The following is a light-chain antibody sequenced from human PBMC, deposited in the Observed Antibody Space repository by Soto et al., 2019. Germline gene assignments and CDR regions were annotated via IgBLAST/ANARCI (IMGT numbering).Light chain of an antibody. CDR2: GAS. Sequence: EIVLTQSPGTLSLSPGERATLSCGASQSVTSNYLAWYQQKPGQAPRLLIFGASIRVTGIPDRFIGSGSGTDFTLTISRLEPEDFAVYYCQHYVTSRTTFGQGTKVDNK. CDR1: QSVTSNY. J-gene: IGKJ1*01. CDR3: QHYVTSRTT. V-gene: IGKV3-20*01.